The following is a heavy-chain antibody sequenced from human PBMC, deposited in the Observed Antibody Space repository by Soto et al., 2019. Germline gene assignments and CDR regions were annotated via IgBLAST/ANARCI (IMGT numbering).Heavy chain of an antibody. CDR2: IYYSGST. Sequence: SETLSLTCTVSGGSISSYYWSWIRQPPGKGLEWIGYIYYSGSTNYNPSLKSRVTISVDTSKNQFSLKLSSVNAADTAVYYCARALNYYDSSGRLYFDYWGQGTLVTVSS. D-gene: IGHD3-22*01. CDR1: GGSISSYY. CDR3: ARALNYYDSSGRLYFDY. V-gene: IGHV4-59*01. J-gene: IGHJ4*02.